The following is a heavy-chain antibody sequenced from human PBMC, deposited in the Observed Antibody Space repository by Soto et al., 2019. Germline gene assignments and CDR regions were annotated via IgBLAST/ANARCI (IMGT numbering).Heavy chain of an antibody. CDR2: ISAYNGNT. J-gene: IGHJ6*02. Sequence: GASVKASFKASGYTFTSYGISWVRQAPGQGLEWMGWISAYNGNTNYAQKLQGRVTMTTDTSTSTAYMELRSLRSDDTAVYYCARGRDLTLYYGMDVWGQGTTVTVS. V-gene: IGHV1-18*04. CDR3: ARGRDLTLYYGMDV. CDR1: GYTFTSYG.